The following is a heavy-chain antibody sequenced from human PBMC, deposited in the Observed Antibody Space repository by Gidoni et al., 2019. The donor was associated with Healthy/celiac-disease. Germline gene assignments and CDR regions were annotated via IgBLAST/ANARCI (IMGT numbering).Heavy chain of an antibody. CDR3: AKGPQAPLINYYDSSGYPYYFDY. J-gene: IGHJ4*02. V-gene: IGHV3-23*01. D-gene: IGHD3-22*01. Sequence: EVQLLESGGGLVQPGGSLRLSCAASGFTFSSYAMSWVRQAPGKGLEWFSAISGSGGSTYYADSVKGRFTISRDNSKNTLYLQMNSLRAEDTAVYYCAKGPQAPLINYYDSSGYPYYFDYWGQGTLVTVSS. CDR1: GFTFSSYA. CDR2: ISGSGGST.